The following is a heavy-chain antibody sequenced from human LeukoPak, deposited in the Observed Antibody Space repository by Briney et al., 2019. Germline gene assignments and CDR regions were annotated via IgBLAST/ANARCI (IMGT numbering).Heavy chain of an antibody. J-gene: IGHJ6*02. D-gene: IGHD3-9*01. CDR2: ICWNSGSI. CDR3: AKYVGYDILTGGYGMGV. CDR1: GFTFDDYA. V-gene: IGHV3-9*01. Sequence: GGSLRLSCAASGFTFDDYAMHWVRQAPGKGLEWVSGICWNSGSIGYADSVKGRFTISRDNAKNSLYLQMSSMRAEETALYYSAKYVGYDILTGGYGMGVWGQGTTVTVSS.